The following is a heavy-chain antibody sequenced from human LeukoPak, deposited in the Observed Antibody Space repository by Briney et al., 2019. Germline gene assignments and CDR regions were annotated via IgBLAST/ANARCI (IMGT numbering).Heavy chain of an antibody. Sequence: SETLSLTCTVSGGSISSYYWSWIQQPPGKGLEWIGYIYYSGSTNYNPSLKSRVTISVDTSKNQFSLKLSSVTAADTAVYYCAREGIAAAGQIENYYYYYGMDVWDQGTTVTVSS. J-gene: IGHJ6*02. CDR1: GGSISSYY. CDR2: IYYSGST. CDR3: AREGIAAAGQIENYYYYYGMDV. D-gene: IGHD6-13*01. V-gene: IGHV4-59*01.